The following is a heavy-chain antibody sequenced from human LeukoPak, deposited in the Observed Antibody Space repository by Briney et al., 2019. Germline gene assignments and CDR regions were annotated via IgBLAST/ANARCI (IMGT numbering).Heavy chain of an antibody. CDR1: GFTFSSYA. CDR3: VKVDNYGGGAFDI. Sequence: PGGSLRLSCSASGFTFSSYAMHWVRQAPGKGLKCVSAINSDGGSTYFADSVKGRFTISRDNSKNTLYLQMSSLRADDTAVYYCVKVDNYGGGAFDIWGRGTMVTVSS. J-gene: IGHJ3*02. V-gene: IGHV3-64D*06. D-gene: IGHD2-2*03. CDR2: INSDGGST.